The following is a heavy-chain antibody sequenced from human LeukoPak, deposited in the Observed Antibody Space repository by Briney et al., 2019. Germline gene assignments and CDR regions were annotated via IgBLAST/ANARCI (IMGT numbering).Heavy chain of an antibody. Sequence: GGSLRLSCAASGFTFSSYAMSWVRQAPGKGLEWVSGINWNGGSTGYADSVKGRFTISRDNAKNSLYLQMNSLRAEDTALYYCARGFVGVAAREFDYWGQGTLVTVSS. D-gene: IGHD6-6*01. CDR2: INWNGGST. V-gene: IGHV3-20*04. J-gene: IGHJ4*02. CDR1: GFTFSSYA. CDR3: ARGFVGVAAREFDY.